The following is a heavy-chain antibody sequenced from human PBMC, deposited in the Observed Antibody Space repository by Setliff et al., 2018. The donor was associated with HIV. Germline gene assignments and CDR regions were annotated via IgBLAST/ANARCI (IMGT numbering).Heavy chain of an antibody. D-gene: IGHD2-2*02. Sequence: PGGSLRLSCAASGLTFSSYWMSWVRQAPGKGLEWMANIKEDGSEKYYVDSVKGRFTISRDNTKNSLYLQLNSLRAEDMAVYYCARDAVAPAAIEGAFDIWGQGTMVTVSS. CDR3: ARDAVAPAAIEGAFDI. CDR2: IKEDGSEK. V-gene: IGHV3-7*01. CDR1: GLTFSSYW. J-gene: IGHJ3*02.